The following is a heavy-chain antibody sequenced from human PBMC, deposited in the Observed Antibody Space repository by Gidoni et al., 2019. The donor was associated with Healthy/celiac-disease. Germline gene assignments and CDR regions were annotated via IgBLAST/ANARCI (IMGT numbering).Heavy chain of an antibody. CDR3: ARLGKQLVDFDY. CDR1: GGSISSGGYY. J-gene: IGHJ4*02. V-gene: IGHV4-31*03. D-gene: IGHD6-6*01. Sequence: QVQLQESGPGLVKPSQTMSLTCTVSGGSISSGGYYWSWIRQHPGKGLEWNGYIYYSVSTYYNPSLKSRVTIAVDTSNNQFSLKLSSVTAADTAVYYCARLGKQLVDFDYWCQGTLVTVSS. CDR2: IYYSVST.